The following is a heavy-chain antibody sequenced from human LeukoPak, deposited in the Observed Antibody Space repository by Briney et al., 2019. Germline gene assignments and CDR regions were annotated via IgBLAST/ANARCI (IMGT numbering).Heavy chain of an antibody. CDR2: ISGSGGST. J-gene: IGHJ4*02. CDR1: GFTFSSYA. D-gene: IGHD7-27*01. Sequence: GGSLRLSCAASGFTFSSYAMSWVRQAPGRGLLWVSTISGSGGSTYYADSVKGRFTISRDNSKNTLYLQMNSLRAEDTAVYYCAKGSGLTGTFFDYWGQGTLVTVSS. CDR3: AKGSGLTGTFFDY. V-gene: IGHV3-23*01.